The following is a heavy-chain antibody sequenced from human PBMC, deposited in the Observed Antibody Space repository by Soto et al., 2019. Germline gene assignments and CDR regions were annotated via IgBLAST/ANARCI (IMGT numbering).Heavy chain of an antibody. D-gene: IGHD3-22*01. CDR2: IIPIFGTA. Sequence: SVKVSCKASGGTFSSYAISWVRQAPGQGLEWMGGIIPIFGTANYAQKFQGRVTITADKSTSTAYMELSSLRSEDTAVYYCVSDGYDSSGYYYYLYWGQGTLVTVSS. J-gene: IGHJ4*02. V-gene: IGHV1-69*06. CDR1: GGTFSSYA. CDR3: VSDGYDSSGYYYYLY.